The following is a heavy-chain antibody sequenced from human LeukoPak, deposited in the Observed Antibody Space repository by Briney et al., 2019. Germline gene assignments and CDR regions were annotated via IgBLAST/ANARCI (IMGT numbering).Heavy chain of an antibody. D-gene: IGHD3-3*01. V-gene: IGHV3-66*01. CDR3: TKEGGLYDSGGYFDY. CDR2: IYSGGNT. Sequence: GGSLRLSCAASGFTVSSNYMNWVRQAPGKGLEWVSLIYSGGNTYYADSVKGRFTISRDNSKNTLYLQMNSLRAEDTAVYYCTKEGGLYDSGGYFDYWGQGTLVTVSS. CDR1: GFTVSSNY. J-gene: IGHJ4*02.